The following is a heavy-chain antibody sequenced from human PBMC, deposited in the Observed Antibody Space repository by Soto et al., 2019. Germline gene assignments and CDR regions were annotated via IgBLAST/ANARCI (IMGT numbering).Heavy chain of an antibody. CDR2: IIPIFGTA. J-gene: IGHJ6*02. CDR3: ARGGGSNVDYYYGMDV. CDR1: GGTFSSYA. Sequence: SVKVSCKASGGTFSSYAISWVRQAPGQGLEWMGGIIPIFGTANYAQKFQGRVKITADESTSTAYMELSSLRSEDTAVYYCARGGGSNVDYYYGMDVWGQGTTVTVSS. D-gene: IGHD4-4*01. V-gene: IGHV1-69*13.